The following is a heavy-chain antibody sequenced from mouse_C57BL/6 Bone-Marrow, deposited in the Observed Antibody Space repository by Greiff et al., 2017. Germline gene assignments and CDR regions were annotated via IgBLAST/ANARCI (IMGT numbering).Heavy chain of an antibody. V-gene: IGHV1-53*01. Sequence: QVQLQQPGTELVKPGASGYTFTSYWMHWVKQRPGQGLEWIGNINPSNGGTNYNEKFKSKATLTVDKSSSTAYMQLSSLTSEDSAVYYCAREGYRCLYYFDYWGQGTTLTVSS. CDR1: GYTFTSYW. CDR2: INPSNGGT. J-gene: IGHJ2*01. CDR3: AREGYRCLYYFDY.